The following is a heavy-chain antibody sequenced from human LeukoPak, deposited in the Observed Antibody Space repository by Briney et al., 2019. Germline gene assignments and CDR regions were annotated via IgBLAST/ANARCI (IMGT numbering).Heavy chain of an antibody. Sequence: GGSLRLSCAASGFTFSNAWMSWVRQAPGKGLEWVGRIKSKTDGGTTDYVAPVKGRFTISRDDSKNTLYPQMNSLKTEDTAVYYCTTRIQLWSNYYYYYMDVWGKGTTVTVSS. V-gene: IGHV3-15*01. J-gene: IGHJ6*03. CDR3: TTRIQLWSNYYYYYMDV. CDR2: IKSKTDGGTT. CDR1: GFTFSNAW. D-gene: IGHD5-18*01.